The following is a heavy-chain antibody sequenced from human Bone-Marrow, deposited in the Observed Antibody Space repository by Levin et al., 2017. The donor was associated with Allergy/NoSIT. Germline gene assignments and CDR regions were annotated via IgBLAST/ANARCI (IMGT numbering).Heavy chain of an antibody. Sequence: PGKGLEWIGYIYYSGSTYYNPSLKSRITISIDTSKSQFSLQLSSVTAADTAVYYCARLSLTFYDILTGYYSPIGTFDYWGQGTLVTVSS. J-gene: IGHJ4*02. CDR3: ARLSLTFYDILTGYYSPIGTFDY. D-gene: IGHD3-9*01. V-gene: IGHV4-30-4*01. CDR2: IYYSGST.